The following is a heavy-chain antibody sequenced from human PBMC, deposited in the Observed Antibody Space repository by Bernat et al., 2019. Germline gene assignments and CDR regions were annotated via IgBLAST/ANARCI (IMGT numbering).Heavy chain of an antibody. D-gene: IGHD4-11*01. CDR3: ARDRSVTTTVDYFQH. Sequence: EVQLLESGGGLVQPGGSLRLSCAASGFTFSSYAMSWVRQAPGKGLEWVSAISGSGGSTYYADSVKGRFTISRDNSKNTLYLQMNSLRAEDTAVYYCARDRSVTTTVDYFQHWGQGTLVTVSS. V-gene: IGHV3-23*01. CDR1: GFTFSSYA. J-gene: IGHJ1*01. CDR2: ISGSGGST.